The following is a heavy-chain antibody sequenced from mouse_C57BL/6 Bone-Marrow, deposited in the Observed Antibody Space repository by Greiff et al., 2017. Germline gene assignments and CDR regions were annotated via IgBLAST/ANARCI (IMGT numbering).Heavy chain of an antibody. CDR2: MHPNGGSP. D-gene: IGHD2-4*01. Sequence: VQLQQPGAELVKPGASVKLSCKASGYTFTNYWMHWVKQRPGQGLEWIGMMHPNGGSPDYNEKFKSEATLSVDTSSRTAYMELSSLISEDSAVYYCARSYDYDDYTMDYWGQGTSVTVSS. V-gene: IGHV1-64*01. CDR1: GYTFTNYW. CDR3: ARSYDYDDYTMDY. J-gene: IGHJ4*01.